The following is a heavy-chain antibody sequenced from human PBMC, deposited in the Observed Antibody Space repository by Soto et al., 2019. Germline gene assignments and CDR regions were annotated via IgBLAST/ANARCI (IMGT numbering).Heavy chain of an antibody. CDR1: GFTFSSYA. J-gene: IGHJ4*02. CDR2: ISGSGGST. CDR3: AREYCSGGSCYSGFDY. Sequence: PGGSLRLSCAASGFTFSSYAMSWVRQAPGKGLEWVSAISGSGGSTYYADSVKGRFTISRDNSKNTLYLQMNSLRAEDTAVYYCAREYCSGGSCYSGFDYWGQGTLVTVSS. D-gene: IGHD2-15*01. V-gene: IGHV3-23*01.